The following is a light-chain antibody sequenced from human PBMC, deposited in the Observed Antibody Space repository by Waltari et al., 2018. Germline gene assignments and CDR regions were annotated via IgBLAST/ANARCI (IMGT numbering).Light chain of an antibody. CDR3: SSYTSGSTLVV. CDR1: SSDIVGSNY. CDR2: DIT. Sequence: QSALTQPASLSGSPGQSITISCTGTSSDIVGSNYVSWFQQHPGKVPKVVIFDITYPPEGVSNRGPGSKSDNTATLTNSGLQAEDEADYYCSSYTSGSTLVVFGGGTKLTVL. J-gene: IGLJ2*01. V-gene: IGLV2-14*03.